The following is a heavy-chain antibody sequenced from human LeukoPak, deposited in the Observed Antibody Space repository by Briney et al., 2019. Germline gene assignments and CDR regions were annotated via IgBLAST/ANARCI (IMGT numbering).Heavy chain of an antibody. J-gene: IGHJ4*02. V-gene: IGHV1-18*01. CDR1: GYTFTSYG. D-gene: IGHD3-22*01. CDR2: VSAYNGNT. Sequence: GASVKVSCKASGYTFTSYGISWVRQAPGQGIKTMGWVSAYNGNTNYVQKLQGRVSMTTATSTSTAYMELRSLRSDDTAVYYCARGSGSSGIYYFDYWGQGTLVTVSS. CDR3: ARGSGSSGIYYFDY.